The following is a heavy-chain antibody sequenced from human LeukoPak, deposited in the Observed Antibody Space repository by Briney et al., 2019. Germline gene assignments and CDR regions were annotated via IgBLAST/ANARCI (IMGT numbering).Heavy chain of an antibody. Sequence: RGSLRLSCAASGFTFSSYSMNWVRQAPGKGLEWVSSISSSSSYIYYADSLKGRFTISRDNAKNSLYLQMNSLRAEDTAVYYCARDTFAPSSYWGQGTLVTVSS. D-gene: IGHD3-16*01. CDR1: GFTFSSYS. J-gene: IGHJ4*02. CDR3: ARDTFAPSSY. CDR2: ISSSSSYI. V-gene: IGHV3-21*01.